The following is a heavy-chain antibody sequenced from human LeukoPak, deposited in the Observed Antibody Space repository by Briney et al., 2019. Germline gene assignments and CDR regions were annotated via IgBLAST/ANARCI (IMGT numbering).Heavy chain of an antibody. V-gene: IGHV3-48*04. Sequence: GGSLRLSCAASGFTFSSYGMYWVRQAPGKGLEWVSYISSSGSTIYYADSVKGRFTISRDNAKNSLYLQMNSLRAEDTAVYYCAKLGITMIGGVWGKGTTVTISS. CDR1: GFTFSSYG. CDR3: AKLGITMIGGV. J-gene: IGHJ6*04. CDR2: ISSSGSTI. D-gene: IGHD3-10*02.